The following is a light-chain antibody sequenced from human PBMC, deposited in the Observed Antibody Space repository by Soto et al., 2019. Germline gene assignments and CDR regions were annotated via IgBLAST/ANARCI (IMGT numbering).Light chain of an antibody. Sequence: QSALTQPASVSGSPGQSITISCTGTSSDVGGYNYVSWYQQHPGKAPKLMIYDVSNRPSGVSNRFSGSKSGNTASLAITGLQAEDEADYYCQSYDSSLSGSSVVFGGGTKLTVL. CDR2: DVS. CDR3: QSYDSSLSGSSVV. CDR1: SSDVGGYNY. V-gene: IGLV2-14*01. J-gene: IGLJ2*01.